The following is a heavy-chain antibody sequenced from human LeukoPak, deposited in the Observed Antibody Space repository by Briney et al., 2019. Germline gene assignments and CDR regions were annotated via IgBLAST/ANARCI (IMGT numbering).Heavy chain of an antibody. CDR3: AKASTYYDILTGYRDYYYYYMDV. CDR2: ISGSGGST. V-gene: IGHV3-23*01. CDR1: GFTFSSYG. D-gene: IGHD3-9*01. Sequence: PGGTLRLSCAASGFTFSSYGMSWVRQAPGKGLEWVSAISGSGGSTYYADSVKGRFTISRDNSKNTLYLQMNSLRAEDTAVYYCAKASTYYDILTGYRDYYYYYMDVWGKGTTVTISS. J-gene: IGHJ6*03.